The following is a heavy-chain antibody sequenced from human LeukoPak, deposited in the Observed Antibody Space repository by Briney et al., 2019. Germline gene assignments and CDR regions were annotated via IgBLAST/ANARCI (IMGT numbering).Heavy chain of an antibody. J-gene: IGHJ4*02. CDR2: IRAKANGYST. CDR3: SRRVNCGGDCYIDN. Sequence: GGSLRPSCAASGFTFSDSALHWVRQASGKGLEWVGLIRAKANGYSTAYGASVKGRFTISRDDSRNTAYLQMNSLKVDDTAVYYCSRRVNCGGDCYIDNWGQGTQVTVSS. CDR1: GFTFSDSA. V-gene: IGHV3-73*01. D-gene: IGHD2-21*02.